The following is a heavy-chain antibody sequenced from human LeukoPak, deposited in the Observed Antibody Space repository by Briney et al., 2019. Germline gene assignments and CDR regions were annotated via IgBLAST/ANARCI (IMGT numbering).Heavy chain of an antibody. J-gene: IGHJ4*02. Sequence: GGSLRLSCAASGFTFSSYSMNWVRQAPGKGLEWVSSISSSSSYIYYADSVKGRFTISRDNAKNSLYLQMNSLRAEDTAVYYCASERCGYYVFDYWGQGTLVTVSS. V-gene: IGHV3-21*01. CDR2: ISSSSSYI. CDR1: GFTFSSYS. D-gene: IGHD3-22*01. CDR3: ASERCGYYVFDY.